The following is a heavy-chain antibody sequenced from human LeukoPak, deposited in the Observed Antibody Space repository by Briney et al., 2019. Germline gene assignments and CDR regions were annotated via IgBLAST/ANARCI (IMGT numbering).Heavy chain of an antibody. J-gene: IGHJ5*02. V-gene: IGHV4-59*01. CDR3: ARGDDWFDP. CDR1: GGSISSYC. Sequence: SETLSLTCTVSGGSISSYCWSWIRQPPGKGLEWIGYIYYSGSTNYNPSLKSRVTISVDTSKNQFSLKLSFVTAADTAVYYCARGDDWFDPWGQGTLVTVSS. CDR2: IYYSGST.